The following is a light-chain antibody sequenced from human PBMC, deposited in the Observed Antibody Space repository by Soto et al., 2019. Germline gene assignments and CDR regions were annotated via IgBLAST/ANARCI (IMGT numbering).Light chain of an antibody. J-gene: IGKJ2*01. CDR3: LHDYSDPYT. CDR1: QGSRND. V-gene: IGKV1-6*01. CDR2: GAS. Sequence: AIQMTQSPSSLSASVGDRVTITCRASQGSRNDLGWYQQKSGKAPKLLIYGASSLQSGVPSRFSGSGSGTDFTLTISSLQPEDFATYYCLHDYSDPYTFGQGTKVEIK.